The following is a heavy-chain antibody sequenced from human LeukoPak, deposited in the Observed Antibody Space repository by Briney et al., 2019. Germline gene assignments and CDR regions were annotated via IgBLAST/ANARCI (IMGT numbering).Heavy chain of an antibody. D-gene: IGHD5-18*01. CDR3: TTGTWIQLWLADF. V-gene: IGHV3-15*01. CDR2: INSKTDGGTT. J-gene: IGHJ4*02. Sequence: GGSLRLSCAASGFTFSNAWMSWVRQAPWKGLEWVGHINSKTDGGTTDYAAPVKGRFTISRDDSKNTLYLQMNSLKIEDTAVYYCTTGTWIQLWLADFWGQGTLVTVSS. CDR1: GFTFSNAW.